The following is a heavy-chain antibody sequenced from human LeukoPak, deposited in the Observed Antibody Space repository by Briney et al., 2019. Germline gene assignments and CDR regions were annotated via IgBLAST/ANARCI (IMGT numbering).Heavy chain of an antibody. V-gene: IGHV3-23*01. D-gene: IGHD2-2*01. CDR2: ISGSGGST. CDR3: AKGGEVPAAMSYYYYYYMDV. CDR1: GFTFSSYG. Sequence: GGSLRLSCAASGFTFSSYGMSWVRQAPGKGLEWVSAISGSGGSTYYADSVKGRFTISRDNSKNTLYLQMNSLRAEDTAVYYCAKGGEVPAAMSYYYYYYMDVWGKGTTVTISS. J-gene: IGHJ6*03.